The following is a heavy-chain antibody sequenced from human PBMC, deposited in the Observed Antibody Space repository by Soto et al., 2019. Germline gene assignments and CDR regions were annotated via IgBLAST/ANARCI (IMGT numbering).Heavy chain of an antibody. D-gene: IGHD6-6*01. J-gene: IGHJ6*02. CDR1: GFTFSSYG. CDR3: AKRKAARPSPVRYYGMDV. CDR2: ISYDGSNK. V-gene: IGHV3-30*18. Sequence: PGGSLRLSCAASGFTFSSYGMHWVRQAPGKGLEWVAVISYDGSNKYYADSVKGRFTISRDNSKNTLYLQMNSLRAKDTAVDYCAKRKAARPSPVRYYGMDVWGQGTTVTVSS.